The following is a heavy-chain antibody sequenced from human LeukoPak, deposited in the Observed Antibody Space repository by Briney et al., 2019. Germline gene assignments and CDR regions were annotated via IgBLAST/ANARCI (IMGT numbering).Heavy chain of an antibody. CDR2: ISSSSSYI. Sequence: GGSLRPSCAASGFTFSSYSMNWVRQAPGKGLEWVSSISSSSSYIYYADSVKGRFTISRDNAKNSLYLQMNSLRAEDTAVYYCARDPNYYGSGPDYWGQGTLVTVSS. D-gene: IGHD3-10*01. J-gene: IGHJ4*02. CDR1: GFTFSSYS. CDR3: ARDPNYYGSGPDY. V-gene: IGHV3-21*01.